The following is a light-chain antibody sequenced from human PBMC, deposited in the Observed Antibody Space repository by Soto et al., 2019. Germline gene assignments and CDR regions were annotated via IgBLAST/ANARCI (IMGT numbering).Light chain of an antibody. Sequence: DIQMTQSPPTLSASVGDRVTLTCRASQSMSTWLAWYQQKPGKATKLLISDASSLQSGVPSRFSVSGSGTEISLTISGLQPDDFAAYYCKQYKSYPTFGQGTALEIK. CDR2: DAS. CDR1: QSMSTW. CDR3: KQYKSYPT. J-gene: IGKJ2*01. V-gene: IGKV1-5*01.